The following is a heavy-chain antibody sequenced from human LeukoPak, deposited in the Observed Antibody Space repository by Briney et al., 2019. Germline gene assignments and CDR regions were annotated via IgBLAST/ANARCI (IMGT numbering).Heavy chain of an antibody. V-gene: IGHV1-8*01. Sequence: ASVKVSCKASGYTFTSYDINWVRQATGQGLEWMGWMNPNSGNTGYAQKFQGRVTMTRNTSISTAYMELSSLRSEDTAVYYCASVGRIAYCYDSLDPWGQGTLVTVSS. CDR3: ASVGRIAYCYDSLDP. CDR1: GYTFTSYD. D-gene: IGHD3-22*01. J-gene: IGHJ5*02. CDR2: MNPNSGNT.